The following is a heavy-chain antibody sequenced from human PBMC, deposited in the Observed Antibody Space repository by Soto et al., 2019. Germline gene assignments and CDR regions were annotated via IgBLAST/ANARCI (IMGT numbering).Heavy chain of an antibody. Sequence: QVQLVESGGGMVRPGGSLRLSCAASGFTLSDYFMAWVRQSPRQGLEWISSSSNSGGYITYADSVRGRFTISRDNDKSSLYLQMNSLRAEDSAVYYCARIQLAAYAFDIWGQGALVTVSS. V-gene: IGHV3-11*06. CDR2: SSNSGGYI. CDR1: GFTLSDYF. D-gene: IGHD6-25*01. J-gene: IGHJ3*02. CDR3: ARIQLAAYAFDI.